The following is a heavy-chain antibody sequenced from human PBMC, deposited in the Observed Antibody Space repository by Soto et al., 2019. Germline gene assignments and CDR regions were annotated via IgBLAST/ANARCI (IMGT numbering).Heavy chain of an antibody. CDR3: ARGSDEPFDY. J-gene: IGHJ4*02. V-gene: IGHV1-8*01. CDR2: MNPNSGNT. Sequence: ASVKVSCKASGYTFTSYDINWVRQATGQGLEWMGWMNPNSGNTAYAQKFQGRATMTRNTSISTAYMEMSSLRSEDTAVYYGARGSDEPFDYWGQGTLVTVSS. CDR1: GYTFTSYD.